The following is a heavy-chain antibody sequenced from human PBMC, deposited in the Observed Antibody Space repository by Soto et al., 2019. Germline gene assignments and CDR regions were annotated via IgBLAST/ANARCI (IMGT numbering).Heavy chain of an antibody. CDR3: ARDLAVAGTVDY. D-gene: IGHD6-19*01. CDR1: GFTFSDYY. CDR2: IYSGGST. Sequence: GGSLRLSCEASGFTFSDYYMSWVRQAPGKGLEWVSVIYSGGSTYYADSVKGRFTISRDNSKNTLYLQMNSLRAEDTAVYYCARDLAVAGTVDYWGQGTLVTVSS. V-gene: IGHV3-66*01. J-gene: IGHJ4*02.